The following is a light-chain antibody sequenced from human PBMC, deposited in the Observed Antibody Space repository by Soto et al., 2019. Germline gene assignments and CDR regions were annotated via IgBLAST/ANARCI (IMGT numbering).Light chain of an antibody. CDR3: QQYNNWPHRT. J-gene: IGKJ1*01. Sequence: EIVMTQSPATLSVSPGERATLSCRASQSVSSNLAWYEQKPGQAPSLLLYGASTRATCIPARFSGSGSGTEFTLNISSLQSEDFAVYYCQQYNNWPHRTFGQGTKVEIK. CDR2: GAS. V-gene: IGKV3-15*01. CDR1: QSVSSN.